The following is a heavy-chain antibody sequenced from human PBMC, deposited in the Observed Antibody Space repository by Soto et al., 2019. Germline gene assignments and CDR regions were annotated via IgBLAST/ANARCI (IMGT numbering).Heavy chain of an antibody. Sequence: PSECLSLTCTVSGGSISSGGYYWSWIRQNPGKGLEWIGYIYYSGSTYYNPSLKSRVTISVDTSKNQFSLKLSSVTAADTAVYDWATLIFTVPAAPNWFDPWGQGTLVTVSS. V-gene: IGHV4-31*03. CDR2: IYYSGST. J-gene: IGHJ5*02. CDR3: ATLIFTVPAAPNWFDP. D-gene: IGHD2-2*01. CDR1: GGSISSGGYY.